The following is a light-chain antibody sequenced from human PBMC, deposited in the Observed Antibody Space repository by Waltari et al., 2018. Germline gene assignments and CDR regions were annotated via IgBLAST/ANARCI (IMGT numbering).Light chain of an antibody. CDR3: MQGTHGPHT. CDR2: QIS. Sequence: DVVLTQSPLYPPVTVGQPASISYRPSQSLVHSYGNTYLTWFQQRPGLSPRRLIYQISNRDSGVPDRFSGSGSGSYFTLKISRVEAEDVGVYYCMQGTHGPHTFGQGTKLEIK. J-gene: IGKJ2*01. CDR1: QSLVHSYGNTY. V-gene: IGKV2-30*02.